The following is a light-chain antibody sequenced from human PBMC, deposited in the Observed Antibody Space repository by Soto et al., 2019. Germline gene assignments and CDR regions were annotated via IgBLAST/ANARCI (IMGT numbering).Light chain of an antibody. V-gene: IGLV2-23*01. J-gene: IGLJ2*01. Sequence: QSVLTQPASVSGSPGQSITISCTGTSSDVGSYNLVSWYQQHPGKAPKLMIYEGSKRPSGVSNRFSGSKSGNTASLTISGHQAEDEADYYCCSYAGSSTVVLGGGTKLTVL. CDR2: EGS. CDR3: CSYAGSSTVV. CDR1: SSDVGSYNL.